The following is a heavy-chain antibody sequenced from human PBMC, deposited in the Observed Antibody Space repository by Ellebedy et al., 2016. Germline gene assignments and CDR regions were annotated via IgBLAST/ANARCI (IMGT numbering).Heavy chain of an antibody. CDR2: IYPGDSKT. CDR1: GYSFTNYW. Sequence: GESLKISCKGYGYSFTNYWIGWVRQMPGKGLEWMGVIYPGDSKTKYSPSLQGQVTISADKSISTTYLHWNSLEASDTATYYCARTHRGGTATAAFDYWGQGTLVTVSS. V-gene: IGHV5-51*01. J-gene: IGHJ4*02. CDR3: ARTHRGGTATAAFDY. D-gene: IGHD2-21*02.